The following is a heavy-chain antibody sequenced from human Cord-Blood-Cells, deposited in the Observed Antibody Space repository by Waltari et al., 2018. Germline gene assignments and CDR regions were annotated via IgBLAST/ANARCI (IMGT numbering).Heavy chain of an antibody. CDR3: ARHGLLVSGGYFQH. V-gene: IGHV4-34*01. CDR1: GGSFSGYY. J-gene: IGHJ1*01. CDR2: INHSGST. D-gene: IGHD1-26*01. Sequence: QVQLQQWGAGLLKPSETLSLTCAVYGGSFSGYYWSWIRQPPGKGLEWIGEINHSGSTNYNPSLKSRVTISVDTSKNQFSLKLSSVTAADTAVYYCARHGLLVSGGYFQHWGQDTLVTVSS.